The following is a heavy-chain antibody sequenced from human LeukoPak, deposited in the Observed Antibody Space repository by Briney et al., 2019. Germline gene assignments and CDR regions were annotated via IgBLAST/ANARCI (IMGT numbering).Heavy chain of an antibody. CDR3: ARSSLRYFVSYFDY. V-gene: IGHV3-53*01. CDR2: IYSGGST. Sequence: GGSLRLSCAASGFTVSSNYMSWVRQAPGKGLEWVSVIYSGGSTYYADSVKGRFTISRDNSKNTLYLQMNSLRAEDTAVYYCARSSLRYFVSYFDYWGQGTLVTVSS. J-gene: IGHJ4*02. D-gene: IGHD3-9*01. CDR1: GFTVSSNY.